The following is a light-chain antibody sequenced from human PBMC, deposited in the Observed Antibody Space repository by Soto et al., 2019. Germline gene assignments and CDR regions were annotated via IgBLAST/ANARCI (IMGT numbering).Light chain of an antibody. CDR2: DAS. CDR1: HSFSSRY. V-gene: IGKV3-20*01. J-gene: IGKJ4*01. CDR3: QQYGSSSLT. Sequence: EVVLTQSPGTLSLSPGERATLSCRASHSFSSRYLAWYQQKPGQAPRLLIYDASSRATGIPDRFSGSGSGTDFTLTISRLEPEDFAVYYCQQYGSSSLTFGGGTKVEIK.